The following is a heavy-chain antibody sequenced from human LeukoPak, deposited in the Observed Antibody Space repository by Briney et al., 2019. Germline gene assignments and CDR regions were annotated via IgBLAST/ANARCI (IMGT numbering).Heavy chain of an antibody. J-gene: IGHJ2*01. D-gene: IGHD6-13*01. CDR2: IYHSGST. V-gene: IGHV4-30-2*01. Sequence: SETLSLTCAVSGGSISSGGYSWSWIRQPPGTGLEWIGYIYHSGSTYYNPSLKSRVTISVDRSKNRFSLKLSSVTAADTAVYYCARAGGDSSSWFLSSWYFDLWGRGTLVTVSS. CDR1: GGSISSGGYS. CDR3: ARAGGDSSSWFLSSWYFDL.